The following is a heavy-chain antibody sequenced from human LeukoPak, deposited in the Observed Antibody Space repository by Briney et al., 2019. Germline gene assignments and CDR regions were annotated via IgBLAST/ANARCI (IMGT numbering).Heavy chain of an antibody. V-gene: IGHV1-18*01. CDR2: ISTYNGNA. CDR3: ARDTYNSGWCSDY. Sequence: DSVKVSCKPSGYTFTSYGISWVRQAPGHGLEWMGWISTYNGNANYAQNLQGRVIMTTDTSTSTAYMELRSLRSDDTAVYYCARDTYNSGWCSDYWGQGTLVTVSS. D-gene: IGHD6-19*01. J-gene: IGHJ4*02. CDR1: GYTFTSYG.